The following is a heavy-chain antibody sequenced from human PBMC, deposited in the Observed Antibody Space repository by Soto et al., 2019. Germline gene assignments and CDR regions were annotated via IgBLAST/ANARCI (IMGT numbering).Heavy chain of an antibody. V-gene: IGHV4-34*01. CDR2: INHRGST. J-gene: IGHJ4*02. CDR1: GTSCRGFN. D-gene: IGHD3-3*01. CDR3: ATGDIKPYYCFWSCSSHLFDY. Sequence: PAGTLSLTCTVYGTSCRGFNWSWMRARGREGLEWLGAINHRGSTNYNPPINSRVTISVDTSKHQFSLKLSSVTAADTDVYYCATGDIKPYYCFWSCSSHLFDYWGQGTLVTVSS.